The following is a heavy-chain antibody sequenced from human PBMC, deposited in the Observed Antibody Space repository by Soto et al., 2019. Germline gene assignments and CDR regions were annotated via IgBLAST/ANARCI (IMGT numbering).Heavy chain of an antibody. CDR2: LIPMFGTA. J-gene: IGHJ5*02. CDR1: GGTFSRDA. Sequence: QVQLVQSGAEVKKPGSSVKVSCKASGGTFSRDAISWVRQAPGQGLEWMGGLIPMFGTAKYVQKFQGRLTITADESTTPAYMELRSLRSDDTAVYYCARGVVVVAASQLGWFDPWGQGTLVTVSS. D-gene: IGHD2-15*01. CDR3: ARGVVVVAASQLGWFDP. V-gene: IGHV1-69*01.